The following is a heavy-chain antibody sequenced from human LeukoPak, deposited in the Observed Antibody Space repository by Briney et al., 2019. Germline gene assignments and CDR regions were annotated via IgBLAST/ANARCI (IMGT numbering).Heavy chain of an antibody. Sequence: SETLSLTCTVSGGSISSYYWSWIRQPPGKGLEWIGYIYYSGSTNYNPSLKSRVTISVDTSTSQFSLKLSSVPAADTAVYYCARWMGGEYCSSTSCYTFDYWGQGTLVTVSS. CDR3: ARWMGGEYCSSTSCYTFDY. CDR2: IYYSGST. J-gene: IGHJ4*02. V-gene: IGHV4-59*01. D-gene: IGHD2-2*02. CDR1: GGSISSYY.